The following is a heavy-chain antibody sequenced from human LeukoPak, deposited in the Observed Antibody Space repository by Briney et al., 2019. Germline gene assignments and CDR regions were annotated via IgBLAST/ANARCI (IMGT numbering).Heavy chain of an antibody. CDR1: GFTFSSYD. CDR3: ARGGRVYDSSGPHDAFDI. V-gene: IGHV3-13*01. CDR2: IGTAGDT. Sequence: PGGSLRLSCAASGFTFSSYDMHWVRQATGKGLEWVSAIGTAGDTYYPGSVKGRFTISRENAKNSLYLQMNSLRAGDTAVYYCARGGRVYDSSGPHDAFDIWGQGTMVTVSS. D-gene: IGHD3-22*01. J-gene: IGHJ3*02.